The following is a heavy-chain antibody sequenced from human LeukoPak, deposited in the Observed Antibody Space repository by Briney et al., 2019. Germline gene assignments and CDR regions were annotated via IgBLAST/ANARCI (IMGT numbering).Heavy chain of an antibody. CDR1: GGSISSYY. V-gene: IGHV4-4*07. J-gene: IGHJ4*02. CDR2: IYTSGST. D-gene: IGHD3-16*02. Sequence: SETLSLTCTVSGGSISSYYWSWIRQPAGKGLEWIGRIYTSGSTNYNPSLKSRVTVSVDTSKNQFSLKVSSVTAADTAVYYCAGLGELSLFCFDYWGQGTLVTVSS. CDR3: AGLGELSLFCFDY.